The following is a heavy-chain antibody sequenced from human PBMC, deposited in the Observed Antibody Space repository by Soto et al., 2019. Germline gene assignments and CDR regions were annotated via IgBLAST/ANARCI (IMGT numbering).Heavy chain of an antibody. Sequence: QVQLVQSGAEVKKPGSSVKVSCKASGGTFSSYAISWVRQAPGQGLEWMGGIIPIFGTENSAQKFQGRVTITADESTSTAYMELSSLRSEDTAVYYCARDYVRYCSSTSCYALTAPSYYYYGMDVWGQGTTVTVSS. CDR2: IIPIFGTE. CDR3: ARDYVRYCSSTSCYALTAPSYYYYGMDV. CDR1: GGTFSSYA. D-gene: IGHD2-2*01. J-gene: IGHJ6*02. V-gene: IGHV1-69*01.